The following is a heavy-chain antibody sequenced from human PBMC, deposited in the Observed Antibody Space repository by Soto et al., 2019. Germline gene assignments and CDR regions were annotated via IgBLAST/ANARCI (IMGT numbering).Heavy chain of an antibody. J-gene: IGHJ3*02. CDR2: IYYSGST. D-gene: IGHD6-25*01. Sequence: QVQLQESDPGLVKPSETLSLTCTVSGDAISSYYWSWIRQPPGKGLEWIGYIYYSGSTNYNPSLKSRVTISIDTSKNQFSLKLSSVTAADTAVSYCARRRGGAFDIWGQGTMVTVSS. CDR1: GDAISSYY. V-gene: IGHV4-59*08. CDR3: ARRRGGAFDI.